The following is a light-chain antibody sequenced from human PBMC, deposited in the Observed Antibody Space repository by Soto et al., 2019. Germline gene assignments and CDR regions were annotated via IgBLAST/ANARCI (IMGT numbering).Light chain of an antibody. J-gene: IGKJ1*01. Sequence: EIVMTQSPATLSVSPGERATLSCRASQSISSDLAWYQQQPGQAPRLLIYGASTRVLGIPARFSGSGSGTEFTLTISSLQSEDFAVYYCQQYITSPRTFGHGTKVEIK. V-gene: IGKV3-15*01. CDR2: GAS. CDR1: QSISSD. CDR3: QQYITSPRT.